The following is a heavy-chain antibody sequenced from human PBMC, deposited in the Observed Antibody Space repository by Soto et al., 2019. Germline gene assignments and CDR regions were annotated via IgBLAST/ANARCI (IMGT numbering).Heavy chain of an antibody. V-gene: IGHV3-30*18. CDR1: GFTFSSYG. J-gene: IGHJ4*02. D-gene: IGHD6-13*01. Sequence: GGSLRLSCAASGFTFSSYGMHWVGQAPGKGLEWVAVISYDGSSKYYADSVKGRFTISRDNSKNTLYLQMNSLRAEDTAVYYCAKASIIAAAGPLIDYWGQGTLVTVSS. CDR3: AKASIIAAAGPLIDY. CDR2: ISYDGSSK.